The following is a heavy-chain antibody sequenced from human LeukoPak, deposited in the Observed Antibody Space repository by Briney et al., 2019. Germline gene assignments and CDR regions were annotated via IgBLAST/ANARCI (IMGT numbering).Heavy chain of an antibody. CDR3: ARGPPPPSSSWYYFDY. J-gene: IGHJ4*02. CDR2: INSDGSST. CDR1: GFTFSSYW. V-gene: IGHV3-74*01. D-gene: IGHD6-13*01. Sequence: GGSLRLSCAASGFTFSSYWMHWVPQAPGKGLAWVSRINSDGSSTSYADSVRGRFTISRVNAKNTLYLQMNSLRAEDTAVYYCARGPPPPSSSWYYFDYWGQGTLVTVSS.